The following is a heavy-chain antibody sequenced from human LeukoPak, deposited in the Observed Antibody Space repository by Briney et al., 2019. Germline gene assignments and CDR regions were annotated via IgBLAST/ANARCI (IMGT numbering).Heavy chain of an antibody. V-gene: IGHV1-2*02. CDR3: ARDVITMVRGVLGY. CDR2: INPNSGGT. Sequence: ASVKVSCKASGYTFSGYYMHWVRQAPGQGLEWMGWINPNSGGTNYAQKFQGRVTMTRDTSISTAYMDLSRLRSDDTAVYYCARDVITMVRGVLGYWGQGTLVTVSS. D-gene: IGHD3-10*01. J-gene: IGHJ4*02. CDR1: GYTFSGYY.